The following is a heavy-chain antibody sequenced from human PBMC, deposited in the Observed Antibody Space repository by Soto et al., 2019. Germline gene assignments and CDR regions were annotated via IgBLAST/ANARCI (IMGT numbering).Heavy chain of an antibody. V-gene: IGHV4-34*01. J-gene: IGHJ4*02. CDR2: INHSGST. Sequence: LSLTCAVYGGSFSGYDWSWIRQPPGKGLEWIGEINHSGSTNYNPSLKSRVTISVDTSKNQFSLKLSSVTAADTAVYYCARDQSWASDYWGQGTLVTVSS. CDR3: ARDQSWASDY. D-gene: IGHD7-27*01. CDR1: GGSFSGYD.